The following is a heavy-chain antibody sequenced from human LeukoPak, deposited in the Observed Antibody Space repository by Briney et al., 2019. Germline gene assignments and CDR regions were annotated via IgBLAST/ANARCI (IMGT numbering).Heavy chain of an antibody. Sequence: ASVKVSCKASGYTFTSYDINWVRQATGQGLEWMGWMNPNSGNTGYAQKFQGRVTMTRNTSISTAYMALSSLRSEDTAVYYCARGQWVKGVVIVRSWFDPWGQGTLVTVSS. CDR3: ARGQWVKGVVIVRSWFDP. CDR2: MNPNSGNT. CDR1: GYTFTSYD. V-gene: IGHV1-8*01. J-gene: IGHJ5*02. D-gene: IGHD3-3*01.